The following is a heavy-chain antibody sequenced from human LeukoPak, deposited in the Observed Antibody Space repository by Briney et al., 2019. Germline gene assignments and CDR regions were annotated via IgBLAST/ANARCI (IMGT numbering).Heavy chain of an antibody. CDR3: SRESGPFCPFGY. CDR1: GGSISGTNW. V-gene: IGHV4-4*02. Sequence: PSGTLSLTCGVSGGSISGTNWWSWVRQPPGQGLEWIGEISLAGQTNYNPSLNGRATMSLDKSSNQLSLHLTSVTAADTATYYCSRESGPFCPFGYWGQGTLVTVSS. CDR2: ISLAGQT. D-gene: IGHD1-26*01. J-gene: IGHJ4*02.